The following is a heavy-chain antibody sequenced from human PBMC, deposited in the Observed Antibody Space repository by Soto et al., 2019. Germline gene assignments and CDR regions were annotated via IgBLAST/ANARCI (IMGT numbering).Heavy chain of an antibody. CDR3: ARADYYDSSGYALFDY. Sequence: SVKVSCKASGGTFSSYAISWVRQAPGQGLEWMGGIIPIFGTANYAQKFQGRVTITADESTSTAYMELSSLRSEDTAVYYCARADYYDSSGYALFDYWGQGTLVTVSS. D-gene: IGHD3-22*01. J-gene: IGHJ4*02. CDR1: GGTFSSYA. V-gene: IGHV1-69*13. CDR2: IIPIFGTA.